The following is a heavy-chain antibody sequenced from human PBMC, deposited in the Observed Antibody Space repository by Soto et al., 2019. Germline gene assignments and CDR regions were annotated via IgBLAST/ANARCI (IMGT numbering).Heavy chain of an antibody. CDR1: GYTFSSYG. V-gene: IGHV1-18*04. CDR2: ISGYNGKT. J-gene: IGHJ4*02. CDR3: AHRPSGWYLFDY. Sequence: ASVKVSCKASGYTFSSYGISWVRQAPGQGLEWMGWISGYNGKTKSAQKVQGGVTLTTDTSTTTAYMELRSLRSDDTAVYYCAHRPSGWYLFDYWGQGTLVTVSS. D-gene: IGHD6-19*01.